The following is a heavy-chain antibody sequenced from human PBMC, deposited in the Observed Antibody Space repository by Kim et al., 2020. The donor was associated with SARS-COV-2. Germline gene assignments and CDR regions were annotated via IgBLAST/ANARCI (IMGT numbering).Heavy chain of an antibody. CDR2: IYSGGSST. Sequence: GGSLSLSCAASGFTFSSYAMSWVRQAPGKGLEWVSVIYSGGSSTYYADSVKGRFTISRDNSKNTLYLQMNSLRAEDTAVYYCANVLAGHFDYWGQGTLVTVSS. J-gene: IGHJ4*02. V-gene: IGHV3-23*03. D-gene: IGHD3-3*02. CDR3: ANVLAGHFDY. CDR1: GFTFSSYA.